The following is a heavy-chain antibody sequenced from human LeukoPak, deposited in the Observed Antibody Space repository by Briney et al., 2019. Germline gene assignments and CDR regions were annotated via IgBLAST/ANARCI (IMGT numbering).Heavy chain of an antibody. V-gene: IGHV3-74*01. D-gene: IGHD6-19*01. CDR1: GFIFSSYW. J-gene: IGHJ3*02. CDR2: IKSDGSST. Sequence: GGSLRLSCAASGFIFSSYWMHWVRHAPGKGLGWVSRIKSDGSSTNYADSVKGRFTISRDNAKNTLHLQMNSLRAEDTAVYYCARVGAVAGGFDIWGQGTMVTVSS. CDR3: ARVGAVAGGFDI.